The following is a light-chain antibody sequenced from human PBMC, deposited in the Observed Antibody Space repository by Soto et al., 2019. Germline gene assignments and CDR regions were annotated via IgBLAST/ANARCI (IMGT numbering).Light chain of an antibody. V-gene: IGLV1-44*01. J-gene: IGLJ1*01. CDR3: AAWDDSLNGYV. CDR1: RSNIGSNT. CDR2: SNN. Sequence: QSVLTQPPSASGTPGQRVTISCSGSRSNIGSNTVNWYQQVPGTAPKLLIYSNNQRPSGVPDRFSGSKSGTSASLAISGLQSEDEADYYCAAWDDSLNGYVFGTGTKGTVL.